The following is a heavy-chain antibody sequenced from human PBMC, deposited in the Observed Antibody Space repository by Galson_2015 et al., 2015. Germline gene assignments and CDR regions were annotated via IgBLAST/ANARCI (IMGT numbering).Heavy chain of an antibody. D-gene: IGHD3-10*01. CDR1: GGSISSSNW. CDR3: AREALLRFGELLPNWFDP. V-gene: IGHV4-4*02. J-gene: IGHJ5*02. Sequence: SETLSLTCAVSGGSISSSNWWSWVRQPPGKGLEWIGEIYHSGSTNYNPSLKSRVTISVDKSKNQFPLKLSSVTAADTAVYYCAREALLRFGELLPNWFDPWGQGTLVTVSS. CDR2: IYHSGST.